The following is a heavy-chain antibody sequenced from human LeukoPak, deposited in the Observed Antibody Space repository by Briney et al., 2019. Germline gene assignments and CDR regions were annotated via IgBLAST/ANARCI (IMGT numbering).Heavy chain of an antibody. V-gene: IGHV3-9*01. D-gene: IGHD5-12*01. CDR3: ARDPKPKYGGYYVY. CDR1: GFTFDDYA. J-gene: IGHJ4*02. Sequence: SGRSLRLSCAASGFTFDDYAMHWVRQAPGKGLEWVSGISWNSGNIGYADSLKGRFTISRDNAKNSLYLQMNSLRAEDTAVYYCARDPKPKYGGYYVYWGQGTLVTVSS. CDR2: ISWNSGNI.